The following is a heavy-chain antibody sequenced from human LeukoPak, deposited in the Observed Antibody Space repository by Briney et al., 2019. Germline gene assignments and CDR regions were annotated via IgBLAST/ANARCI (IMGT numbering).Heavy chain of an antibody. D-gene: IGHD7-27*01. Sequence: ASVKVSCKASGYIFTTYYMHWVRQAPGQGLERMGIINPSGGSTSYAQKFQGRVTMTRDTSTSTVYMELSSLRSEDTAVYYCAREFGLNWGFDYWGQGIQVTVSS. J-gene: IGHJ4*02. CDR2: INPSGGST. V-gene: IGHV1-46*01. CDR1: GYIFTTYY. CDR3: AREFGLNWGFDY.